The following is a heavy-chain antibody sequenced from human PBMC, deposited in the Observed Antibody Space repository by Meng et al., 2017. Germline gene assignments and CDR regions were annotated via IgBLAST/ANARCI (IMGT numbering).Heavy chain of an antibody. Sequence: VQLVQSGADAKKPGASVKVPCKASGYTFTRYAMHWVRQAPGQTLEWMGWINAGNSNTKYSQQFQGRVTITRDTSASTAYMELSSLRSEDTAVYYCARSKDGYNYWYFDLWGRGTLVTVSS. V-gene: IGHV1-3*03. CDR3: ARSKDGYNYWYFDL. D-gene: IGHD5-24*01. CDR2: INAGNSNT. J-gene: IGHJ2*01. CDR1: GYTFTRYA.